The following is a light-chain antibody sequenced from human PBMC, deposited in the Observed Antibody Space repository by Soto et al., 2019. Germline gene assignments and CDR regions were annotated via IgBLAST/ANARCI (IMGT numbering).Light chain of an antibody. CDR1: SSDVGAYDY. CDR2: EVT. V-gene: IGLV2-14*01. J-gene: IGLJ2*01. CDR3: SSYTTNNPLV. Sequence: QSVLTEPASVSGSPGQSITISCSGTSSDVGAYDYVSWYQQHPGKAPKVMIYEVTNRPSGVSNRFSGSKSGNTASLTISGLQAEDEADYYCSSYTTNNPLVFGGGTKLTVL.